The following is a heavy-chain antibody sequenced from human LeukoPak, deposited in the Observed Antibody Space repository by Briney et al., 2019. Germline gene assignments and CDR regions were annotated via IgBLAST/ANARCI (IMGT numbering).Heavy chain of an antibody. Sequence: TSETLSLTCTVSGGSISNYYWTWIRQPPGKGLEWIGYIRDSGSTNYNPSLKSRVTISADTSKKQFSLKVRSVTAADTATYFCARDVGAGTDYWGQGILVTVSS. CDR2: IRDSGST. CDR1: GGSISNYY. D-gene: IGHD6-19*01. V-gene: IGHV4-59*01. CDR3: ARDVGAGTDY. J-gene: IGHJ4*02.